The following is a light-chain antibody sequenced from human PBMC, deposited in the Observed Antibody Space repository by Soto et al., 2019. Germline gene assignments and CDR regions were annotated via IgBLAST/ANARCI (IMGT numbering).Light chain of an antibody. CDR1: SSDVGGYDY. CDR2: EVS. CDR3: SSYSTMGTYV. Sequence: QSVLTQPASVSGSPGQSITISCTGTSSDVGGYDYVSWYQLHPGKAPKLMVSEVSHRPSGVSNRFSGSKSGNTASLTISGLQAEDEADYYCSSYSTMGTYVFGAGTKVTVL. V-gene: IGLV2-14*01. J-gene: IGLJ1*01.